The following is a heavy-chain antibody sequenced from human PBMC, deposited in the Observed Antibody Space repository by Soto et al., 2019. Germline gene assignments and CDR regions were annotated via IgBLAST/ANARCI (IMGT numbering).Heavy chain of an antibody. D-gene: IGHD6-19*01. CDR3: AKFTEPGYSSIWYYFEY. J-gene: IGHJ4*02. Sequence: KTGGSLRLSCVGSGFTFSGYSMAWVRQAPGRGLEWVASISSRSTNIDYADSVKGRFTISRDNAKNLVSLQMSSLRGEDTALYYCAKFTEPGYSSIWYYFEYWGQGTPVTVSS. CDR2: ISSRSTNI. V-gene: IGHV3-21*06. CDR1: GFTFSGYS.